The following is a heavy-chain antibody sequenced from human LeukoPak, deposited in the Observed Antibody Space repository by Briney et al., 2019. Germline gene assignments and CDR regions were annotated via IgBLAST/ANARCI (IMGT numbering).Heavy chain of an antibody. CDR2: IYYSGNT. D-gene: IGHD3-22*01. J-gene: IGHJ4*02. CDR3: ARLTYYYDSSGFSD. CDR1: GGSISSGGYY. Sequence: SETLSLTCTVSGGSISSGGYYWSWIRQHPGKGLEWIGYIYYSGNTYYNPSLKSRVTISVDTSENQFSLRLTSVTAADTAVYYCARLTYYYDSSGFSDWGQGTLVTVSS. V-gene: IGHV4-31*03.